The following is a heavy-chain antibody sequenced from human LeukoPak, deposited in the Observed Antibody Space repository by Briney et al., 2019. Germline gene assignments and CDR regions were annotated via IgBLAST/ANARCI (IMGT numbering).Heavy chain of an antibody. CDR1: GFTFSSYW. CDR3: ARGGDTYGFSVHYYYGMDA. D-gene: IGHD5-18*01. V-gene: IGHV3-74*01. Sequence: GGSLRLSCAASGFTFSSYWMHWVRQAPGKGLVWVSRINSDGSSTTYADSVKGRFTISRDNAQNTLFLQMNSLRAEDTGVYYCARGGDTYGFSVHYYYGMDAWGQGTTVTVSS. J-gene: IGHJ6*02. CDR2: INSDGSST.